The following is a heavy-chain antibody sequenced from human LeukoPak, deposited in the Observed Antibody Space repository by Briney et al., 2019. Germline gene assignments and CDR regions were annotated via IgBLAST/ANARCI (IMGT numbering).Heavy chain of an antibody. D-gene: IGHD4-17*01. Sequence: PGGSLRLSCAASGFTFSDYYMSWIRQAPGKGLERVSYISSSGSTIYYADSVKGRFTISRDNAKNSLYLQMNSLRAEDTAVYYCARDRGYGDHYYYYAMDVWGQGTTVTVSS. CDR2: ISSSGSTI. J-gene: IGHJ6*02. CDR1: GFTFSDYY. V-gene: IGHV3-11*04. CDR3: ARDRGYGDHYYYYAMDV.